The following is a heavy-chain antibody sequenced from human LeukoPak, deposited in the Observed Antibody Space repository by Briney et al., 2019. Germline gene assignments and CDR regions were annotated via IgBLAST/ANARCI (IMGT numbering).Heavy chain of an antibody. Sequence: SETLSLTCTVSGGSISSSSYYWGWIRQPPGKGLEWIGSIYYSGSTYYNPSLKSRVTISVDTSKNQFSLKLSSVTAADTAVYYCARASPPLRYSSSMKDWFDPWGQGTLVTVSS. CDR3: ARASPPLRYSSSMKDWFDP. CDR1: GGSISSSSYY. V-gene: IGHV4-39*01. CDR2: IYYSGST. D-gene: IGHD6-13*01. J-gene: IGHJ5*02.